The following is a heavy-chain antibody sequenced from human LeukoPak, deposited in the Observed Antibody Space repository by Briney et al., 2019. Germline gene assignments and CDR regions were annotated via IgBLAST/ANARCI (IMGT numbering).Heavy chain of an antibody. Sequence: SGTLSLTCAVSGGSISSSYWCNWVRQPPGKGLEWIGEIYHSGSTNYNPSLKSRVTISVDKSKNEFSLKLNSVTAADTAVYYCARDRYYYDSTSAFDYWGQGTLVTVSS. CDR1: GGSISSSYW. D-gene: IGHD3-22*01. V-gene: IGHV4-4*02. J-gene: IGHJ4*02. CDR3: ARDRYYYDSTSAFDY. CDR2: IYHSGST.